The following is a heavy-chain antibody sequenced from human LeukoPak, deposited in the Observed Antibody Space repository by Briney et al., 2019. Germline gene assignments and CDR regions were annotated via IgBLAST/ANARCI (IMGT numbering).Heavy chain of an antibody. CDR3: ARGLAVVPAGVPDY. CDR2: VNTEGSGT. Sequence: GGSLRLSCAGSGFTFGTYWMYWVRQTTGKGLVWVARVNTEGSGTTYADSVKGRFTISRDNAKNTLYLQMNSLRDEDTAVYFCARGLAVVPAGVPDYWGQGTLVTVSS. J-gene: IGHJ4*02. CDR1: GFTFGTYW. D-gene: IGHD2-2*01. V-gene: IGHV3-74*01.